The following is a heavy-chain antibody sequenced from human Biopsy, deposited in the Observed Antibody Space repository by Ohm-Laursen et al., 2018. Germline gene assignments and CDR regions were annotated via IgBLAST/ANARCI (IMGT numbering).Heavy chain of an antibody. V-gene: IGHV1-69*06. CDR3: ATKLTGYFHH. Sequence: SSVKVSCKAPGGTFSNYGIKWVRQAPGRGLEWLGGNIPILGTGNYAQKFQDRVTVAADTSTSTATMELRSLRSDDTAVYYCATKLTGYFHHWGQETLVIVSS. CDR1: GGTFSNYG. CDR2: NIPILGTG. D-gene: IGHD3-9*01. J-gene: IGHJ1*01.